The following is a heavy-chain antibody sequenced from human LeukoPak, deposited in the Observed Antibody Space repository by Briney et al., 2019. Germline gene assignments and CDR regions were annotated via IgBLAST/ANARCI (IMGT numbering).Heavy chain of an antibody. CDR2: IYYSGRT. D-gene: IGHD2-2*01. Sequence: PSETLSLTCTVSGGSISSSSYYWGWIRQPPGKGLEWIGSIYYSGRTYCNPSLKSRVTTSVDTSKNQFSLKLSSVTAADTAVYYCARQVTGYCSSTSCHSDFWGQGTLVTVSS. J-gene: IGHJ4*02. CDR1: GGSISSSSYY. V-gene: IGHV4-39*01. CDR3: ARQVTGYCSSTSCHSDF.